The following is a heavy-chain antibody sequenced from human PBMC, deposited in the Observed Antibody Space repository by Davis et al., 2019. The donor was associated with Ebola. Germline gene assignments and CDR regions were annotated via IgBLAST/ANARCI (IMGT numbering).Heavy chain of an antibody. V-gene: IGHV3-21*01. CDR1: GFTFSSYG. Sequence: GESLKISCAASGFTFSSYGMNWVRQAPGKGLEWVSSISSSSSYIYYADSVKGRFTISRDNAKNSLYLQMNSLRAEDTAVYYCARDLGFNWFDPWGQGTLVTVSS. J-gene: IGHJ5*02. CDR2: ISSSSSYI. CDR3: ARDLGFNWFDP.